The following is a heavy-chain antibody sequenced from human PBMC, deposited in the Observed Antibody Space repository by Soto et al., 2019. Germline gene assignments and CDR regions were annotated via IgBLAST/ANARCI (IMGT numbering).Heavy chain of an antibody. J-gene: IGHJ5*02. V-gene: IGHV4-39*01. Sequence: LSLTCSVSGVSISGSSYYWGWIRQPPGKGLEWIGSIYYSGQTYYNPSLKSRVTISVDRSKNQFSLNLTSVTATDTAFYYCARHGSSWGQGTLVTVSS. CDR3: ARHGSS. CDR2: IYYSGQT. CDR1: GVSISGSSYY.